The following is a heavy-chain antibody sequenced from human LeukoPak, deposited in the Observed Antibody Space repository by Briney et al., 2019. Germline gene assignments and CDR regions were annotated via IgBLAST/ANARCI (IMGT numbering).Heavy chain of an antibody. D-gene: IGHD3-9*01. Sequence: QPGASLRLSCAASGFTFGNYAMSWVRQAPGKGLEWVSAITGSDGNTYYADPVKGRFTISRDNSKNTLYLQMNSLRAEDTAVYYCAQWGDFDVLTGYYVPDFWGQGTLVTVSS. CDR1: GFTFGNYA. CDR3: AQWGDFDVLTGYYVPDF. J-gene: IGHJ4*02. V-gene: IGHV3-23*01. CDR2: ITGSDGNT.